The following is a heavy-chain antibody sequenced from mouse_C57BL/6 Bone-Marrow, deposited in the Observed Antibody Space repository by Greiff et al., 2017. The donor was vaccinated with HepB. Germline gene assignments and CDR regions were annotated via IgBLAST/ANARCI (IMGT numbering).Heavy chain of an antibody. Sequence: EVKLMESGGGLVQPGGSLKLSCAASGFTFSSYAMSWVRQTPEKRLGWVATISDGGSYTYYPDNVKGRFTISRDNAKNNLYLQMSHLKSEDTAMYYCARGGPTIVTTWYFDVWGTGTTVTVSS. CDR1: GFTFSSYA. V-gene: IGHV5-4*03. J-gene: IGHJ1*03. CDR2: ISDGGSYT. D-gene: IGHD2-5*01. CDR3: ARGGPTIVTTWYFDV.